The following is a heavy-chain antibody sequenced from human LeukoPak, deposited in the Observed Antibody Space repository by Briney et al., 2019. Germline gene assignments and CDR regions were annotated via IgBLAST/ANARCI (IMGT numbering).Heavy chain of an antibody. CDR3: ASFFDRSGTDFWSGYSSLYYYGMDV. CDR2: ISYDGSNK. Sequence: GGSLRLSCAASGFTFSSYGMHWVRQAPGKGLEWVAVISYDGSNKYYADSVKGRFTISRDNAKNSLYLQMNSLRAEDTALYYCASFFDRSGTDFWSGYSSLYYYGMDVWGQGTTVTVSS. D-gene: IGHD3-3*01. J-gene: IGHJ6*02. CDR1: GFTFSSYG. V-gene: IGHV3-30*03.